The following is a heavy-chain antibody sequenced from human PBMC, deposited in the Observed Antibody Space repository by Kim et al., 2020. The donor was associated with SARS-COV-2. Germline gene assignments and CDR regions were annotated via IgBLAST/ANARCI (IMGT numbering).Heavy chain of an antibody. CDR3: VKAGKRWFGELFVFLGGMDV. D-gene: IGHD3-10*01. CDR1: GFTFSSYA. CDR2: ISSNGGST. J-gene: IGHJ6*02. Sequence: GGSLRLSCSASGFTFSSYAMHWVRQAPGKGLEYVSAISSNGGSTYYADSVKGRFTISRDNSKNTLYLQMSSLRAEDTAVYYCVKAGKRWFGELFVFLGGMDVWGQGTTVTVSS. V-gene: IGHV3-64D*06.